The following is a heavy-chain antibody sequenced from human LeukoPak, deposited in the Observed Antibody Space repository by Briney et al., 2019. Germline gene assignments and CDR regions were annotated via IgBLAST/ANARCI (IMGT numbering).Heavy chain of an antibody. CDR1: GFTFSSYW. J-gene: IGHJ4*02. V-gene: IGHV3-20*04. Sequence: GGSLRLSCAASGFTFSSYWMHWVRQAPGKGLEWVSGINWNGGRIGYADSVKGRFTISRDNAKNSLYLQMNSLRAEDTALYYCARRYCSSGSCYSPAFDYWGQGTLVTVSS. CDR3: ARRYCSSGSCYSPAFDY. CDR2: INWNGGRI. D-gene: IGHD2-15*01.